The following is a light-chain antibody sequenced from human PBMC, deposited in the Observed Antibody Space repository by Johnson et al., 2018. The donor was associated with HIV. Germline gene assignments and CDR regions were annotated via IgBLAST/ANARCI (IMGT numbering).Light chain of an antibody. J-gene: IGLJ1*01. CDR2: ENT. Sequence: QSVLTQPPSVSAAPGQKVTISCSGSSSNIGNNYVSWYQQLPGTAPKLLIYENTKRPSGIPDRFSGSKSGTSATLGITGLQTGDEGDYYCGTWDRSLSAGGVFGTGTKGTVL. CDR1: SSNIGNNY. CDR3: GTWDRSLSAGGV. V-gene: IGLV1-51*02.